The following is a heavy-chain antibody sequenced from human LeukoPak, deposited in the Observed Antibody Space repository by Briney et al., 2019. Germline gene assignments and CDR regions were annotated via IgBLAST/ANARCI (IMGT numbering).Heavy chain of an antibody. J-gene: IGHJ4*02. V-gene: IGHV3-33*01. CDR3: ARFRTYYDYVWGSYRPYYYFDY. CDR1: GFTFSSYG. D-gene: IGHD3-16*02. CDR2: IWYDGSNK. Sequence: GRSLRLSCAASGFTFSSYGMHWVRQAPGKGLEWVAVIWYDGSNKYYADSVKGRFTISRDDSKNTLYLQMNSLRAEDTAVYYCARFRTYYDYVWGSYRPYYYFDYWGQGTLVTVSS.